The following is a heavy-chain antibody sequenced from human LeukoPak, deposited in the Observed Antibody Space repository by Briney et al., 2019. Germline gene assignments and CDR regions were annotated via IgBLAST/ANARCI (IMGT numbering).Heavy chain of an antibody. D-gene: IGHD4-11*01. CDR2: INPSGGGT. V-gene: IGHV1-46*01. CDR1: GYSLTTYY. J-gene: IGHJ6*02. Sequence: ASVEVSCKASGYSLTTYYMHWVRQAPGQGLEWMAIINPSGGGTNYAQKFQGRVTITADESTSTAYMELSSLRFEDTALYFCARGGGLQFQSDSMDVWGQGTTVTVSS. CDR3: ARGGGLQFQSDSMDV.